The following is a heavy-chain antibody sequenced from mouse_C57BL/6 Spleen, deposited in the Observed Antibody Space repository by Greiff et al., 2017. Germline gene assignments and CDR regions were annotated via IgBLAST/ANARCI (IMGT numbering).Heavy chain of an antibody. CDR1: GYTFTSYW. V-gene: IGHV1-52*01. Sequence: QVQLQQPGAELVRPGSSVKLSRKASGYTFTSYWMHRVKQRPIQGLEWIGNIDPSDSETHYNQKFKDKATLTVDKSSRTAYMQLSSLTSEDSAVYYCARGPIYYYGSSYGGYFDYWGQGTTLTVSS. J-gene: IGHJ2*01. CDR3: ARGPIYYYGSSYGGYFDY. CDR2: IDPSDSET. D-gene: IGHD1-1*01.